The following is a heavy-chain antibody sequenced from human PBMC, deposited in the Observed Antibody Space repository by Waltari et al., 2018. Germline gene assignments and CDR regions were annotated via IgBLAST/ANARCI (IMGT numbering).Heavy chain of an antibody. Sequence: QVQLQESGPGLVKPSETLSLTCAVSGYSISSGYYWIRQPPGKGLEWIGGIYHRGGTYYNPSLKGRVTISVDTSKNPFSLKLSSVTAADTAVYYWARHYDFWSGLFDYWGQGTLVTVSS. D-gene: IGHD3-3*01. CDR3: ARHYDFWSGLFDY. J-gene: IGHJ4*02. CDR2: IYHRGGT. V-gene: IGHV4-38-2*01. CDR1: GYSISSGYY.